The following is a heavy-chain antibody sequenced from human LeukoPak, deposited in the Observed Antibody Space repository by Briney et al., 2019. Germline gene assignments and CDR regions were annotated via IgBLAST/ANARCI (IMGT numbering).Heavy chain of an antibody. J-gene: IGHJ4*02. CDR1: GFTFSSYW. CDR2: IKQDGSKK. V-gene: IGHV3-7*01. D-gene: IGHD2-15*01. Sequence: GGSLRLSCAASGFTFSSYWMSWVRQAPGKGLEWVANIKQDGSKKYYVDSVKGRFTISRDNAKNSLYLQMNSLRAEDTAVYYCARVSVVVVAASDYFDYWGQGTLVTVSS. CDR3: ARVSVVVVAASDYFDY.